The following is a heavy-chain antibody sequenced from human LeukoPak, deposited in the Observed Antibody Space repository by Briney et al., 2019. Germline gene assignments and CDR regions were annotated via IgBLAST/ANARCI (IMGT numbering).Heavy chain of an antibody. V-gene: IGHV4-39*01. CDR2: IYYSGST. Sequence: KSSETLSLTCTVSSGSISSSSYYWGWIRQPPGKGLEWIGSIYYSGSTYYNPSLKSRVTISVDTSKNQFSLKLSSVTAADTAVYYCASLYYDFWSGYSDSFDPWGQGTLVTVSS. D-gene: IGHD3-3*01. CDR1: SGSISSSSYY. CDR3: ASLYYDFWSGYSDSFDP. J-gene: IGHJ5*02.